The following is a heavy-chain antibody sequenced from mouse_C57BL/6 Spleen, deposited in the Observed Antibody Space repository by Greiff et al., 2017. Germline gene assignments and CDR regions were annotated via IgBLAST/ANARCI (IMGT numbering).Heavy chain of an antibody. V-gene: IGHV1-42*01. D-gene: IGHD2-3*01. J-gene: IGHJ2*01. Sequence: EVQLQQSGPELVKPGASVKISCKASGYSFTGYYMNWVKQSPEKSLEWIGEINPSTGGTTYNQKFKAKATLTVDKSSSTAYMQLKSLTSEDSAVYYCARSPLYDGYPYYFDYWGQGTTLTVSS. CDR1: GYSFTGYY. CDR2: INPSTGGT. CDR3: ARSPLYDGYPYYFDY.